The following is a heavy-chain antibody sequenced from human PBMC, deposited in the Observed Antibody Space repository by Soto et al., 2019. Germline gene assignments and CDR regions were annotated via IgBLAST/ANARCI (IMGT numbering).Heavy chain of an antibody. CDR2: FDPEDGET. J-gene: IGHJ6*03. V-gene: IGHV1-24*01. D-gene: IGHD4-17*01. Sequence: ASVKVSCKVSGYTLTELSMHWVRQAPGKGLEWMGGFDPEDGETIYAQKFQGRVTMTEDTSTDTAYMELSSLRSEDTAVYYCATVHGDYADYYYMDVWGKGTTVTVSS. CDR1: GYTLTELS. CDR3: ATVHGDYADYYYMDV.